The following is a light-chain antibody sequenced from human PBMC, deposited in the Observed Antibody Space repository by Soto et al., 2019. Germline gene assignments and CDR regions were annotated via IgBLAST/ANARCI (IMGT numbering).Light chain of an antibody. CDR3: QQYGSSSTWT. J-gene: IGKJ1*01. CDR2: AAS. V-gene: IGKV3-20*01. Sequence: EIVLTQSPGTLSLSPGERATLSCRASQSVSSAYFAWYQHKPGQPPTLLIYAASSRVTGIPDRFSGSGSGTDFTLTISRLEPEDFVVYYCQQYGSSSTWTFGPGTKVEIK. CDR1: QSVSSAY.